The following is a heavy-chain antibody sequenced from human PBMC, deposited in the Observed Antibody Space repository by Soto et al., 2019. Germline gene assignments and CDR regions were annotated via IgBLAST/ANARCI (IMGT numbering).Heavy chain of an antibody. J-gene: IGHJ6*01. CDR2: ISYDGTNE. CDR3: GKDLHHSSGYFFTVRLNAMDV. D-gene: IGHD3-22*01. V-gene: IGHV3-30*04. CDR1: GFPFSSYA. Sequence: QVQLVESGGGVVQPGRSLRLSCAASGFPFSSYAMHWVRQAPGKGLEWVAVISYDGTNEYYADSVKGRFTISRDNSKNTLFLQINSLRVEDTAVYYCGKDLHHSSGYFFTVRLNAMDVWGQGTTVTVSS.